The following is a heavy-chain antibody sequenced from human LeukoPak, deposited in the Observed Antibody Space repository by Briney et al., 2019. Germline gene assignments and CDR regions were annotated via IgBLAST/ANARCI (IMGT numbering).Heavy chain of an antibody. CDR1: GFTFSSYS. D-gene: IGHD2-15*01. J-gene: IGHJ5*02. CDR2: ISSSSSYI. V-gene: IGHV3-21*01. CDR3: ARDKIEVVAATLVYWFDP. Sequence: PGGSLRLSCAASGFTFSSYSMNWVRQAPGKGLEWVSSISSSSSYIYYADSVKGRFTISRDNAKNSLYLQMNSLRAEDTAVYYCARDKIEVVAATLVYWFDPWGQGTLVTVSS.